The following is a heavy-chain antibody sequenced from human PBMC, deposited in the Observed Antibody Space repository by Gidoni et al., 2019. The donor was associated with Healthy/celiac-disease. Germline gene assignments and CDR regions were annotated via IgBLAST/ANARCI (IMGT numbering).Heavy chain of an antibody. Sequence: QVQLQQWGAGLLKPSETLSLTCAVYGGSFSGYYWRWIRQPPGKGLEWIGEINHSGSTNYNPSLKSRVTISVDTSKNQFSLKLSSVTAADTAVYYCASTTKGRAGWLLRPPPYFDYWGQGTLVTVSS. J-gene: IGHJ4*02. V-gene: IGHV4-34*01. CDR3: ASTTKGRAGWLLRPPPYFDY. CDR1: GGSFSGYY. D-gene: IGHD3-22*01. CDR2: INHSGST.